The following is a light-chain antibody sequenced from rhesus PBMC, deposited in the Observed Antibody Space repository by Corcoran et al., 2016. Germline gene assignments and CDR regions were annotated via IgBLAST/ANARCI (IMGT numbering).Light chain of an antibody. Sequence: DIQMTQSPSSLSAPVGDRVTIPCRARQGISSWLAWYQQKPGKAPKLLIYKASRLQSWVPSRFTDSGSWTAFTLAISGLPTEDFTPYYSHKCKRGPPTFGQWPKVEI. V-gene: IGKV1-21*01. J-gene: IGKJ1*01. CDR1: QGISSW. CDR3: HKCKRGPPT. CDR2: KAS.